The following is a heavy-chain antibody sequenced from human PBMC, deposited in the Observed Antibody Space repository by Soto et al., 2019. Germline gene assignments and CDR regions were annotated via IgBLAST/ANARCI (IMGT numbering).Heavy chain of an antibody. D-gene: IGHD1-20*01. CDR3: ARDITSTYWFDP. J-gene: IGHJ5*02. CDR2: INPSGGST. V-gene: IGHV1-46*01. CDR1: GYTFISYY. Sequence: ASVKVSCKASGYTFISYYIHWVRQAPGQGLEWMGIINPSGGSTTYAQKFQGRASMTRDTSTSTVYMELSSLRSEDTAVYYCARDITSTYWFDPWGQGTLVTVSS.